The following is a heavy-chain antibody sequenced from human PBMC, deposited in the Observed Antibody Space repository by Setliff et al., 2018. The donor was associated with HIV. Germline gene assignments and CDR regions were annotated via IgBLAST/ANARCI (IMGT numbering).Heavy chain of an antibody. Sequence: GSLRLSCAASGFTLSTYAMSWVRQAPGKGLEWVSAIGGSGGNTYYAGSVKGHFTVSRDNSKNTLYLQMNSLRTDDTAVYFCARGPTTVTNYYYYYMDVWGKGTTVTVSS. CDR2: IGGSGGNT. J-gene: IGHJ6*03. D-gene: IGHD4-17*01. CDR1: GFTLSTYA. V-gene: IGHV3-23*01. CDR3: ARGPTTVTNYYYYYMDV.